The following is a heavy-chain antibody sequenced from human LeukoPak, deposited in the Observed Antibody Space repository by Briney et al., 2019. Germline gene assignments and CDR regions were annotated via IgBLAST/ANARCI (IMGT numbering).Heavy chain of an antibody. J-gene: IGHJ5*02. Sequence: SETLSLTCVVYGGSLSGYYWSWVRQPPGKGLEWIGEINYSGSTNYNPSLKSRVTISGDMSKNEISLKLTSVTAADTAVYYCARVDGYYDSDGFPIDPWGQGILVTVSS. CDR2: INYSGST. CDR3: ARVDGYYDSDGFPIDP. V-gene: IGHV4-34*01. D-gene: IGHD3-22*01. CDR1: GGSLSGYY.